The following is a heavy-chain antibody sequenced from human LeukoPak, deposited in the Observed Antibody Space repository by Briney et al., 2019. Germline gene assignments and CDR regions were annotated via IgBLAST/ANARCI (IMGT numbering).Heavy chain of an antibody. V-gene: IGHV3-7*01. CDR3: ARDKIVGPTTLDF. CDR2: IKQDGYEK. D-gene: IGHD1-26*01. CDR1: GFTFSDYW. Sequence: EGSLRLSCAASGFTFSDYWMSWVRQSPEKGLEWVANIKQDGYEKYHVDSVKGRFTISRDNAKNSLYLQMNSLRADDTAVYYCARDKIVGPTTLDFWGQGILVTVSS. J-gene: IGHJ4*02.